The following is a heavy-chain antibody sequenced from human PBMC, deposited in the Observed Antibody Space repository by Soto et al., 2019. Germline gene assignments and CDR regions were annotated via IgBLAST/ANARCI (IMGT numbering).Heavy chain of an antibody. CDR2: ISYDGSNK. CDR3: AKGLEQQLVSWFDP. CDR1: GFTFSSYG. V-gene: IGHV3-30*18. Sequence: PGGSLRLSCAASGFTFSSYGMHWVRQAPGKGLEWVAVISYDGSNKYYADSVKGRFTISRDNSKNTLYLQMNSLRAEDTAVYYCAKGLEQQLVSWFDPWGPGTLVTAPQ. J-gene: IGHJ5*02. D-gene: IGHD6-13*01.